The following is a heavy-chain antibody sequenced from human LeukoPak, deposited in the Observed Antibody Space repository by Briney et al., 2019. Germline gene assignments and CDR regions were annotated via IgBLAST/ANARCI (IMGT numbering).Heavy chain of an antibody. D-gene: IGHD4-17*01. Sequence: SETLSLTCTVSGGSISSSSYYWGWIRQPPGKGLEWIGSIYYSGSTYYNPSLKSRVTISVDTSKNQFSLKRTSLTAADTAGYYCASHYGDSYFGFWGQGTLVTVSS. J-gene: IGHJ4*02. CDR1: GGSISSSSYY. V-gene: IGHV4-39*01. CDR3: ASHYGDSYFGF. CDR2: IYYSGST.